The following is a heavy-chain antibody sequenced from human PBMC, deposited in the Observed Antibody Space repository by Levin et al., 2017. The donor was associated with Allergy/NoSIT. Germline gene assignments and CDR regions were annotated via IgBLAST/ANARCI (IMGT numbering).Heavy chain of an antibody. CDR3: AKDGGSYYYYYGMDV. D-gene: IGHD1-26*01. Sequence: GESLKISCAASGFTFDDYTMHWVRQAPGKGLEWVSLISWDGGSTYYADSVKGRFTISRDNSKNSLYLQMNSLRTEDTALYYCAKDGGSYYYYYGMDVWGQGTTVTVSS. CDR1: GFTFDDYT. V-gene: IGHV3-43*01. CDR2: ISWDGGST. J-gene: IGHJ6*02.